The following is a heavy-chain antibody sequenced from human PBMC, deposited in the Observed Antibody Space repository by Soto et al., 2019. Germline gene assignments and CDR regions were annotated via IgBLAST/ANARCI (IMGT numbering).Heavy chain of an antibody. CDR2: IKQDVSEK. CDR1: GFTFSSYW. Sequence: GGSLRLLCPASGFTFSSYWMSGVRRAPGPGLEWVANIKQDVSEKYYVDSVKGRFTISRDNAKNSLYLKMNSLRAEDTAVYYCARAPAWLVVKGSSQFDYWGQGTLVTVSS. D-gene: IGHD6-19*01. J-gene: IGHJ4*02. CDR3: ARAPAWLVVKGSSQFDY. V-gene: IGHV3-7*01.